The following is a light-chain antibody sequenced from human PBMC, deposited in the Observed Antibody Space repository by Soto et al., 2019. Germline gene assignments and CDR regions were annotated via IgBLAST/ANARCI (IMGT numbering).Light chain of an antibody. V-gene: IGLV2-23*02. CDR1: SSDVGTYTL. J-gene: IGLJ1*01. CDR2: EVN. CDR3: SSYAGAITFYV. Sequence: QSVLTQPASVSGSPGQSITISCTGTSSDVGTYTLVSWYQQHPGKAPTLVIYEVNKRPAGVSKRFSGSKSGDTASLTISGLQAEDEADYYCSSYAGAITFYVFGNGTKVTVL.